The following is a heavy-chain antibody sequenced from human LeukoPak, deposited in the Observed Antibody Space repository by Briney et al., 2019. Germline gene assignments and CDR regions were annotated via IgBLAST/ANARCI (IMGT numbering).Heavy chain of an antibody. CDR3: ARRLTASGKHYFDY. D-gene: IGHD6-13*01. V-gene: IGHV3-48*01. J-gene: IGHJ4*02. CDR2: ISSSSGTI. Sequence: PGGSLRLSCAASGFTFSTYNMNWVRQAPGKGLEWVSYISSSSGTIYYADSVQGRFTISRDNAKNSLYLQMNSLRAEDTAVYYCARRLTASGKHYFDYWGQGTLVTVSP. CDR1: GFTFSTYN.